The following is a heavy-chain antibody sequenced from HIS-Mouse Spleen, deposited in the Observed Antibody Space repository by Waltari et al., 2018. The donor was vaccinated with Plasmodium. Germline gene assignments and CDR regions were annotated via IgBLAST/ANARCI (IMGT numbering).Heavy chain of an antibody. Sequence: EVQLVESGGGLVQPGGSLRLSCAASGFTFSSYDMHWVRQATGKGLEWVSAIVTACDTYYPGSVKGRFTSSRENAKNSLYLQMNSLIAGDTAVYYCARGRWNHAFDIWGQGTMVTVSS. CDR3: ARGRWNHAFDI. CDR2: IVTACDT. D-gene: IGHD1-1*01. CDR1: GFTFSSYD. V-gene: IGHV3-13*01. J-gene: IGHJ3*02.